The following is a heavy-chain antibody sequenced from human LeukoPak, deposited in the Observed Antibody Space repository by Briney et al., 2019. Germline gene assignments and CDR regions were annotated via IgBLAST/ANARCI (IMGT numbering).Heavy chain of an antibody. CDR1: SGSINSYY. J-gene: IGHJ4*02. Sequence: SEPLSLTCTVSSGSINSYYWGWVRQPPGKGLEWIGRIYTTGATQYNPSLKSRVTMSIDTSTNQFSLNLRSMTAADTAVYYCGRQGYTASYYFLDFWSQGTLVAVS. D-gene: IGHD1-26*01. CDR3: GRQGYTASYYFLDF. CDR2: IYTTGAT. V-gene: IGHV4-4*07.